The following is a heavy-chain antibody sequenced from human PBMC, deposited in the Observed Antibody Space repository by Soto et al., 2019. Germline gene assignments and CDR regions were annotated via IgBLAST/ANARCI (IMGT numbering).Heavy chain of an antibody. CDR1: GFTFSSYG. J-gene: IGHJ6*03. D-gene: IGHD6-6*01. CDR2: ISYDGSNK. CDR3: AREGSSSSHYYYYMDV. Sequence: GGSLRLSCAASGFTFSSYGMHWVRQAPGKGLEWVAVISYDGSNKYYADSVKGRFTISRDNSKNTLYLQMNSLRAEDTAVYYCAREGSSSSHYYYYMDVWGKGTTVTVSS. V-gene: IGHV3-30*03.